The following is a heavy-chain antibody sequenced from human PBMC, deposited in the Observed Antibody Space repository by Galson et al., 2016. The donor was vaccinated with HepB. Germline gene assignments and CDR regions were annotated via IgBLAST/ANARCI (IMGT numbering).Heavy chain of an antibody. V-gene: IGHV3-11*04. J-gene: IGHJ4*02. CDR1: GFTFSDHY. CDR2: ISSSGSTI. Sequence: SLRLSCAASGFTFSDHYMTWIRQAPGKGLEWVSYISSSGSTIYYEDSVKGRFTISRDNAKNSLYLQMNSLRAEDTAVYYCARIGSSCSGGTCYRTALGYWGQGPWSPSPQ. D-gene: IGHD2-15*01. CDR3: ARIGSSCSGGTCYRTALGY.